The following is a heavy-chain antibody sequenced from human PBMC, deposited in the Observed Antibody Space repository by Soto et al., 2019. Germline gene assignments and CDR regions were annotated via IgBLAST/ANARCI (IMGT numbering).Heavy chain of an antibody. J-gene: IGHJ4*02. D-gene: IGHD4-4*01. Sequence: QVHLVQSGAEVKKPGASVKVSCKASGYTFTDHSLHWVRQAPGQGLEWMGWINPHSGVTVSAENFEGRVTLTRDTSINTAYMEMSWLRSDDTAIYYCALEMSTVTYFHYWGQGTLLTVSS. V-gene: IGHV1-2*02. CDR2: INPHSGVT. CDR3: ALEMSTVTYFHY. CDR1: GYTFTDHS.